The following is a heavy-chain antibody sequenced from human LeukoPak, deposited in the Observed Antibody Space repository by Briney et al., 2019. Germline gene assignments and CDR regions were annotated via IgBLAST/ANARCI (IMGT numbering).Heavy chain of an antibody. D-gene: IGHD5-12*01. Sequence: GGSLRLSCAASGFTFSSYGMNWVRQAPGKGLEWVANIKQDGSEKYYVDSVKGRFTISRDNAKNSLYLQMNSLRAEDTAVYYCVREGLYSGYEWYWGQGTLVTVSS. CDR1: GFTFSSYG. V-gene: IGHV3-7*01. J-gene: IGHJ4*02. CDR2: IKQDGSEK. CDR3: VREGLYSGYEWY.